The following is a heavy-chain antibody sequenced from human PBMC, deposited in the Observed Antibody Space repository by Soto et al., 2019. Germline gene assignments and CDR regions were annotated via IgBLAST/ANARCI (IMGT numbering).Heavy chain of an antibody. V-gene: IGHV4-31*03. CDR1: GDAIYIGGYY. Sequence: SETLSLTRTVSGDAIYIGGYYWTWIRQHPGKGLEWIGYIYHTGKTYYNPSLESRVTMSVDTSKNQFSLKLASVTAADTAVYYCEREGSSTANWIDPWGQGTLVTVSS. D-gene: IGHD2-2*01. J-gene: IGHJ5*02. CDR2: IYHTGKT. CDR3: EREGSSTANWIDP.